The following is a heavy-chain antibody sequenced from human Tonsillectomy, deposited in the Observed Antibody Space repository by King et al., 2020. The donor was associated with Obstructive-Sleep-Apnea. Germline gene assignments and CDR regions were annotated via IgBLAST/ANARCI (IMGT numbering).Heavy chain of an antibody. CDR2: ISRSGST. Sequence: VQLQESGPGLVKPSETLSLTCTVSCYSISSGYYWGWIRQPPGEGLEWIGGISRSGSTNYNPSLKSRVTISLDTSKNQFSLNLSSVAAADTAVYYCASGRGSYTITDFWGQGTLVTVSS. CDR1: CYSISSGYY. J-gene: IGHJ4*02. V-gene: IGHV4-38-2*02. CDR3: ASGRGSYTITDF. D-gene: IGHD1-26*01.